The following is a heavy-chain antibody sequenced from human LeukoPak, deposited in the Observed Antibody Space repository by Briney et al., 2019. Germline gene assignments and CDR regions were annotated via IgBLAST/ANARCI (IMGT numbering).Heavy chain of an antibody. J-gene: IGHJ3*01. CDR3: ARDGDYYSDSSGADIFDV. CDR2: ISFDGNNK. Sequence: GGSLRLSCGASGFTFSTYAMHWVRQAPGKGLEWMAVISFDGNNKLYADSVKGRFTISRDNSKNTLYLQVNSLRTDDTAVYFCARDGDYYSDSSGADIFDVWGRGTMVTVSS. V-gene: IGHV3-30*04. CDR1: GFTFSTYA. D-gene: IGHD3-22*01.